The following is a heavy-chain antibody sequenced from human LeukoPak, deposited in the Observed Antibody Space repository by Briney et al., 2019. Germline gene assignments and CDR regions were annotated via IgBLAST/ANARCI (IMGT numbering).Heavy chain of an antibody. CDR2: IYHSGST. CDR3: ARGGIAARFDY. J-gene: IGHJ4*02. D-gene: IGHD6-6*01. Sequence: SQTLSLTCTVSGGSISSGGYYWSWIRQPPGRGLEWIGYIYHSGSTYYNPSLKSRVTISVDRSKNQFSLKLSSVTAADTAVYYCARGGIAARFDYWGQGTLVTVSS. V-gene: IGHV4-30-2*01. CDR1: GGSISSGGYY.